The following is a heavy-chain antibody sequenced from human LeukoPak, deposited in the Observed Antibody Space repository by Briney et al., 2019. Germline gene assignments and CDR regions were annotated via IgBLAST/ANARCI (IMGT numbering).Heavy chain of an antibody. D-gene: IGHD6-19*01. CDR1: GFTVSSNY. CDR2: IYSDGRT. Sequence: SGGSLRLSCGASGFTVSSNYMSGVRQAPGKGLEWISVIYSDGRTYYADSVKGRFTISRDNSKNTLYLQMNRLRAEDAAVYYCARDRSSGWFSYMDVWGKGTTVTVSS. J-gene: IGHJ6*03. CDR3: ARDRSSGWFSYMDV. V-gene: IGHV3-53*01.